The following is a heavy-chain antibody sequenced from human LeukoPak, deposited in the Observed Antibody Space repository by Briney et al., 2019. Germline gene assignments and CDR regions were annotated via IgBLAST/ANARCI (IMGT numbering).Heavy chain of an antibody. CDR2: IYHSGSS. Sequence: SETLSLTCAVSGYSISSGHYWVWIRQPPGKGLEYVGNIYHSGSSHYNPSLKSRVTISVDTSNNQFSLKLSSVTAADTAVYYCARAKNPYYYYYYMDFWGRGTTVTVSS. CDR1: GYSISSGHY. V-gene: IGHV4-38-2*01. J-gene: IGHJ6*03. CDR3: ARAKNPYYYYYYMDF.